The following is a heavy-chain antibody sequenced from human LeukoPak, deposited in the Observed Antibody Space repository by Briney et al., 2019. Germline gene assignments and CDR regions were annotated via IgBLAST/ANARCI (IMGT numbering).Heavy chain of an antibody. CDR2: IKQDGSEK. J-gene: IGHJ4*02. CDR3: AGGQWLVSGY. CDR1: GFTFSSYW. Sequence: GGSLRLSCAASGFTFSSYWMSWARQAPGKGLEWVANIKQDGSEKYYVDSVKGRFTISRDNAKNSLYLQMNSLGVEDTAVYYCAGGQWLVSGYWGQGTLVTVSS. D-gene: IGHD6-19*01. V-gene: IGHV3-7*01.